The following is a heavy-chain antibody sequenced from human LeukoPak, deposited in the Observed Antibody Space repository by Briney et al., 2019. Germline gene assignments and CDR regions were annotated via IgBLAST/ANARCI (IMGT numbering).Heavy chain of an antibody. J-gene: IGHJ3*02. CDR3: ARVGMVAAGAFDI. CDR1: GFTFSSYS. V-gene: IGHV3-21*01. D-gene: IGHD2-15*01. CDR2: ISSSSSYI. Sequence: GGSLRLSCAASGFTFSSYSMNWVRQAPGKGLEWVSSISSSSSYIYYADSVKGRFTISSDNAKNSLYLQMNSLRAEDTAVYYCARVGMVAAGAFDIWGQGTMVTVSS.